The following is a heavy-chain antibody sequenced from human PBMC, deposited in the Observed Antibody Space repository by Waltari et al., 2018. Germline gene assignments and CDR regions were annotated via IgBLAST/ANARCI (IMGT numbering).Heavy chain of an antibody. Sequence: QVQLQQWGAGLLKPSETLSLTCAVYGGSFSGYYWSWIRQPPGKGLEWIGEINQIGSTNYTPSLKSRVTISVDTSKNQFSLKLGAVTAADTAVYYCARGRGIVLMVYAISPKAHNFDYWGQGTLVTVSS. J-gene: IGHJ4*02. CDR2: INQIGST. V-gene: IGHV4-34*01. CDR1: GGSFSGYY. CDR3: ARGRGIVLMVYAISPKAHNFDY. D-gene: IGHD2-8*01.